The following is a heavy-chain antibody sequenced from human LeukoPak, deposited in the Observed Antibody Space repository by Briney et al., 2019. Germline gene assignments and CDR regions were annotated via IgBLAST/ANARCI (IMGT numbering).Heavy chain of an antibody. CDR2: ISYDGSNK. J-gene: IGHJ3*02. Sequence: GGSLRLSCAASGFTFSSYGMRWVRQAPGKGLEWVAVISYDGSNKYYADSVKGRFTISRDNSKNTLYLQMNSLRAEDTAVYYCLAAAGSRAFDIWGQGTMVTVSS. D-gene: IGHD6-13*01. V-gene: IGHV3-30*03. CDR1: GFTFSSYG. CDR3: LAAAGSRAFDI.